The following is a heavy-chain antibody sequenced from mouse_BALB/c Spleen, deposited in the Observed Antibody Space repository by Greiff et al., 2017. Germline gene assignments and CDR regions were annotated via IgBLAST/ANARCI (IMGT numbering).Heavy chain of an antibody. D-gene: IGHD2-10*02. CDR1: GFTFSSYT. J-gene: IGHJ4*01. CDR3: ARSRYGAMDY. Sequence: VKLVESGGGLVKPGGSLKLSCAASGFTFSSYTMSWVRQTPEKRLEWVATISSGGGNTYYPDSVKGRFTISRDNAKNNLYLQMSSLRSEDTALYYCARSRYGAMDYWGQGTSVTVSS. V-gene: IGHV5-9*03. CDR2: ISSGGGNT.